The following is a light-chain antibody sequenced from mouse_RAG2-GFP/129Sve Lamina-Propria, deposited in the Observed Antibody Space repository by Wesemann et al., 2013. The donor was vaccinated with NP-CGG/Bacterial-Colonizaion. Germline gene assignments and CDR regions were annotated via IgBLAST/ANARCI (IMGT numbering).Light chain of an antibody. CDR1: QDVGTA. CDR3: QQYNSYPYT. J-gene: IGKJ2*01. V-gene: IGKV6-15*01. Sequence: DIVMTQSHKFMSTSVGDRVSITCKASQDVGTAVAWYQQKPGQSPKALIYSASYRYSGVPDRFTGSGSGTVFTLTISNVQSEDLAEYFCQQYNSYPYTFGGGTKLEIK. CDR2: SAS.